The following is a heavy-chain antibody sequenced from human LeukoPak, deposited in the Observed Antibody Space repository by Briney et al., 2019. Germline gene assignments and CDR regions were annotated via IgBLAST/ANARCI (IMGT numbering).Heavy chain of an antibody. CDR1: GYTFTTYY. CDR2: INPSGGGT. D-gene: IGHD1-26*01. Sequence: ASVKLSCKASGYTFTTYYIHWVRQAPGEGLERLGTINPSGGGTDYAQKFQGRDATTRDTSTSIVYMDLTSLRSADTAVYYCARGLNIAVKTGGTWENYYYYMDVWGEGTTVTVSS. V-gene: IGHV1-46*01. J-gene: IGHJ6*03. CDR3: ARGLNIAVKTGGTWENYYYYMDV.